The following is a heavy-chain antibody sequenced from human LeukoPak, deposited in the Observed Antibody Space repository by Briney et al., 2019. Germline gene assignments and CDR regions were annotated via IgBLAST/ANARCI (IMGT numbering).Heavy chain of an antibody. J-gene: IGHJ4*02. CDR1: GYTFTSYG. CDR2: ISAYNGNT. D-gene: IGHD3-10*01. CDR3: ARDIPLWFGEIDYFDY. V-gene: IGHV1-18*01. Sequence: GASVKVSCKASGYTFTSYGISWVRQAPGQGLEWMGWISAYNGNTNYAQKLQGRVTMTTDTSTSTAYMELRSLRSDDTAVYYCARDIPLWFGEIDYFDYWGQGTLVTVSS.